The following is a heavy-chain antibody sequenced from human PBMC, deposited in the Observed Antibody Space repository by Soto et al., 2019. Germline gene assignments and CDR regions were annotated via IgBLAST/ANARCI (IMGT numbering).Heavy chain of an antibody. CDR3: VRGASGYYYVDS. CDR1: GFTFSSHW. V-gene: IGHV3-74*01. D-gene: IGHD3-22*01. Sequence: GGSLRLSCAASGFTFSSHWIHWVRQAPGKGLVWVSRINSGGSTTDYADSVKGRFTISGDNAKNTLYLQMNGLRGEDTAVYHCVRGASGYYYVDSWGQGTLVTVSP. CDR2: INSGGSTT. J-gene: IGHJ4*02.